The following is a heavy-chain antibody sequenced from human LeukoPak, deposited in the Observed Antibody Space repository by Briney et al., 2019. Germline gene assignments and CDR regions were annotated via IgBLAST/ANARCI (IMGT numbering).Heavy chain of an antibody. D-gene: IGHD4-17*01. CDR3: ARDDLHGDLDFDY. J-gene: IGHJ4*01. V-gene: IGHV1-18*04. CDR1: GYTFTSYG. CDR2: ISAYNDNT. Sequence: ASVKVSCKASGYTFTSYGICWVRQAPGQGLEWMGWISAYNDNTNYAQKLQGRVTMTTDTFTNAAYMELRSLRPDDTAVYYCARDDLHGDLDFDYWGQGTLVTVSS.